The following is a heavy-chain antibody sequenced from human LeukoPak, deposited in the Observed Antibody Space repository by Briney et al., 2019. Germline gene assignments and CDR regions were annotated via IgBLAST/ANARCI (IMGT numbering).Heavy chain of an antibody. D-gene: IGHD3-3*01. CDR1: GFTFSSYW. CDR3: ARDRRFLEWLLYYFDY. CDR2: IKQDGSEK. V-gene: IGHV3-7*01. Sequence: PGGSLRLSCAASGFTFSSYWMSWVRQAPGKGLEWVANIKQDGSEKHYVDSVKGRFTISRDNAKNSLYLQMNSLRAEDTAVYYCARDRRFLEWLLYYFDYWGQGTLVTVSS. J-gene: IGHJ4*02.